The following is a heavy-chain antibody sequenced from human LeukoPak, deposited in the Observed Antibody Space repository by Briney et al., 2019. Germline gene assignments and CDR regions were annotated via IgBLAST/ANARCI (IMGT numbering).Heavy chain of an antibody. CDR2: IYYSGST. D-gene: IGHD6-13*01. V-gene: IGHV4-59*08. CDR3: ARHDAKAAAGTFDY. Sequence: SETLSLTCTVSGGSISSSYWSWIRQPPGKGLERVGYIYYSGSTYYNPSLKSRVTISVDTSKNQFSLKLSSVTAADTAVYYCARHDAKAAAGTFDYWGQGTLVTVSS. CDR1: GGSISSSY. J-gene: IGHJ4*02.